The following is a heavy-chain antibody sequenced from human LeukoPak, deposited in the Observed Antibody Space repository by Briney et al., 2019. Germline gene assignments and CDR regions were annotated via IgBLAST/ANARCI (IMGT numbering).Heavy chain of an antibody. CDR1: GGTFSSYA. V-gene: IGHV1-69*05. Sequence: GASVKVSCKASGGTFSSYAISWVRQAPGQGLEWMGGIIPIFGTANYAQKFQGRVTITTDESTSTAYMELGSLRSEDTAVYYCARGSVPAPPFGSGYSNYYYYYYMDVWGKGTTVTVSS. CDR2: IIPIFGTA. D-gene: IGHD5-12*01. J-gene: IGHJ6*03. CDR3: ARGSVPAPPFGSGYSNYYYYYYMDV.